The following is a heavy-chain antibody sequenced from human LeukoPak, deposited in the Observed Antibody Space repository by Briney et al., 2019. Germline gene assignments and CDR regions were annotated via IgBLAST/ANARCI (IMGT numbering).Heavy chain of an antibody. D-gene: IGHD3-10*01. V-gene: IGHV4-39*01. CDR1: DDSIRSSAYY. CDR3: ASEPYGSGSFLGAFDI. Sequence: SETLSLTCAVSDDSIRSSAYYWGWIRQPPGKGLEWTGSIYYSGSTYYNPSLKSRVTISIDTSKNQFSLKLSSVTAADTAVYYCASEPYGSGSFLGAFDIWGQGTMVTVSS. CDR2: IYYSGST. J-gene: IGHJ3*02.